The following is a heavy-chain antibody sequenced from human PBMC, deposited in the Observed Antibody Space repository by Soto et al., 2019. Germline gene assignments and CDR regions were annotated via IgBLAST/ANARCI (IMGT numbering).Heavy chain of an antibody. D-gene: IGHD1-1*01. Sequence: SLRLSCAASGFPFVNFAMSWVRQAPGKGLEWVSSIDRSGDITFYAGSVKDRFSISRDNSRNTLFLHMSSLRVDDTAVYYCAKYVSGVEDSFDLWGQGTMVTVSS. CDR3: AKYVSGVEDSFDL. CDR2: IDRSGDIT. V-gene: IGHV3-23*01. J-gene: IGHJ3*01. CDR1: GFPFVNFA.